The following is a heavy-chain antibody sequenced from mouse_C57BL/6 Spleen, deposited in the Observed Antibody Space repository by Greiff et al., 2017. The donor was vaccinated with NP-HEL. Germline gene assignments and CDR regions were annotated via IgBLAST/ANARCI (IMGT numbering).Heavy chain of an antibody. D-gene: IGHD2-4*01. CDR2: IYPRDGST. CDR3: AREIYYDYERWFAY. V-gene: IGHV1-85*01. J-gene: IGHJ3*01. CDR1: GYTFTSYD. Sequence: QVQLKQSGPELVKPGASVKLSCKASGYTFTSYDINWVKQRPGQGLEWIGWIYPRDGSTKYNEKFKGKATLTVDTSSSTAYMELHSLTSEDSAVYFCAREIYYDYERWFAYWGQGTLVTVSA.